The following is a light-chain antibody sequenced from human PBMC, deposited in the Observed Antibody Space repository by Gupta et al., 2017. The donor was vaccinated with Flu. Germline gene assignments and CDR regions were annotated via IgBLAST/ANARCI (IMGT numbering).Light chain of an antibody. V-gene: IGKV2-30*01. CDR2: KGS. CDR1: QGLVFVDGNTY. J-gene: IGKJ1*01. CDR3: RHDSGWPWT. Sequence: DVVLTQSPLSLPVTLGQTASISCKSSQGLVFVDGNTYLNWVQQRPGQSPRRLLYKGSHREYGVPVKFHRHGTGTDMTLKIRRVEAEDVGIYFFRHDSGWPWTFGQGTKVEI.